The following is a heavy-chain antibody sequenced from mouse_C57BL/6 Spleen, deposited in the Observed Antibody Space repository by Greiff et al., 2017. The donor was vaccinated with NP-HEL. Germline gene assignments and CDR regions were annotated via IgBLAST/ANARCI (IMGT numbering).Heavy chain of an antibody. V-gene: IGHV1-47*01. CDR3: AREGEGMAYAMDY. D-gene: IGHD2-3*01. Sequence: QVQLKQSGAELVKPGASVKMSCKASGYTFTTYPIEWMKQNNGKSLEWIGNFHPYNDDTNYNEKFKVKATLTVEKSSSTVYLELSRLTSDDSAVYYCAREGEGMAYAMDYWGQGTAVTVSS. J-gene: IGHJ4*01. CDR2: FHPYNDDT. CDR1: GYTFTTYP.